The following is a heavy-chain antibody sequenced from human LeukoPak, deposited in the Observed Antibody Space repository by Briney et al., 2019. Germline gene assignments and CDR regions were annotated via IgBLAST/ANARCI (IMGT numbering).Heavy chain of an antibody. D-gene: IGHD7-27*01. J-gene: IGHJ4*02. CDR3: VKGGSHSLGGDY. V-gene: IGHV3-64D*06. CDR1: GFTFSSYA. CDR2: TSSNGGST. Sequence: PGGSLRLSCSASGFTFSSYAMHWVRQAPGKGLEYVSATSSNGGSTYYADSVKGRFTISRDNSKNTLYLQMSSLRAEDTAVYYCVKGGSHSLGGDYWGQGTLVTVSS.